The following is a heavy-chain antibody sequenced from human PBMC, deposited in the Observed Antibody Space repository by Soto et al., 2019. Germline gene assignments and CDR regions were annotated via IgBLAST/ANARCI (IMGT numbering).Heavy chain of an antibody. CDR2: IKADGSET. CDR1: GFSFSTYW. CDR3: AKGGHIDF. V-gene: IGHV3-7*03. Sequence: EVQLVESGGGLVQPGGSLRLSCEASGFSFSTYWMSWVRQVPGAGLEWVANIKADGSETYYVDSVRGRFTISRDNVKTSLVLQLNNLRAEDTAVYYCAKGGHIDFCGQGTLVTVSS. J-gene: IGHJ4*02. D-gene: IGHD3-16*01.